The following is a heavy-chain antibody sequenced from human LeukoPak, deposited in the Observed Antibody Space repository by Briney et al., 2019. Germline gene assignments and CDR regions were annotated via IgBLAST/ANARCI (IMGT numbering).Heavy chain of an antibody. J-gene: IGHJ6*03. Sequence: GGSLRLSCAASGFTFSSYAMSWVRQAPGKGLEWVSAISGSGGSTYYADSVKGRFTISRDNSKNTLYLQTNSLRAEDTAVYYCAKGSSWYYYYMDVWGKGTTVTVSS. CDR1: GFTFSSYA. V-gene: IGHV3-23*01. CDR2: ISGSGGST. D-gene: IGHD6-13*01. CDR3: AKGSSWYYYYMDV.